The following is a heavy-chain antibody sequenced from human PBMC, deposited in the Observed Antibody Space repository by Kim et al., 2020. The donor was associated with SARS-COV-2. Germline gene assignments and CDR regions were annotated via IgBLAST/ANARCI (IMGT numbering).Heavy chain of an antibody. J-gene: IGHJ3*02. CDR1: GFTFSSYA. CDR2: ISSDGTRK. Sequence: GGSLRLSCAASGFTFSSYAMLWVRQAPGKGLEWVAVISSDGTRKYHADSVKGRFTISRDNSKNTLYLQMNSLRPEDTAIYFCARDVSHGGGGWPQADAFDMWGPGQWSPSLQ. CDR3: ARDVSHGGGGWPQADAFDM. V-gene: IGHV3-30*04. D-gene: IGHD6-19*01.